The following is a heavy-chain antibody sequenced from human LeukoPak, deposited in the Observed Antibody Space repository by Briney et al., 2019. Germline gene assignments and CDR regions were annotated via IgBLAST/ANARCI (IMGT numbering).Heavy chain of an antibody. CDR1: GFSFSNYV. CDR2: ISGGGGST. CDR3: AKDVAVAEYYFDY. J-gene: IGHJ4*02. Sequence: GGSLRLSCAASGFSFSNYVLSWVRQAPEKGLEWVSAISGGGGSTYYTDSVKGRFTISRDNSKNTLYLQMNSLRAEDTAVYYCAKDVAVAEYYFDYWGQGTLVTVSS. V-gene: IGHV3-23*01. D-gene: IGHD6-19*01.